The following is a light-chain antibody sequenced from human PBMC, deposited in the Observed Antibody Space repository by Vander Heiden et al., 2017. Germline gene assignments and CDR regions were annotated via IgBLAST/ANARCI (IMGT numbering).Light chain of an antibody. J-gene: IGLJ2*01. CDR1: SGSVSTTYD. CDR3: VLYMGSGISV. V-gene: IGLV8-61*01. Sequence: QTVVTQEPSFSVSPGGTVTLTCGLSSGSVSTTYDPSWYQQTPGQSPRTLIYSTNTRSSGVPDRFSGSILGNTAALTITGAQADDESDYYCVLYMGSGISVFGGGTKLTVL. CDR2: STN.